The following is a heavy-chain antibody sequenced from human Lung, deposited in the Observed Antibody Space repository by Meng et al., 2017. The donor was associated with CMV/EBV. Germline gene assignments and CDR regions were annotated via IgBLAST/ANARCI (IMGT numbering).Heavy chain of an antibody. D-gene: IGHD1-14*01. CDR1: GGSISSSSYY. CDR2: VVYSGTT. CDR3: ARHHHSPTFDY. J-gene: IGHJ4*02. V-gene: IGHV4-39*01. Sequence: QLQLPESGPGLVKPSETLSLPCTVSGGSISSSSYYWAWIRQPPGEGLEWIGSVVYSGTTYYTSSLKSRVSISVDTSRNQFSLKLSSVTAADTAVYYCARHHHSPTFDYWGQGTLVTVSS.